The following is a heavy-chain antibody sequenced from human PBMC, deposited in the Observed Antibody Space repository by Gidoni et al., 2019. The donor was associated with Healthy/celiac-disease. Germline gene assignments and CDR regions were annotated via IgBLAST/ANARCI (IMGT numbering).Heavy chain of an antibody. CDR1: GFTFSSYG. CDR3: ASSSPGELAYFDY. J-gene: IGHJ4*02. CDR2: IWYDGSNK. Sequence: QVQLVESGGGVVQPGRSLRLSCAASGFTFSSYGMHWVRQAPGKGLEWVAVIWYDGSNKYYADSVKGRFTISRDNSKNTLYLQMNSLRAEDTAVYYCASSSPGELAYFDYWGQGTLVTVSS. D-gene: IGHD3-10*01. V-gene: IGHV3-33*01.